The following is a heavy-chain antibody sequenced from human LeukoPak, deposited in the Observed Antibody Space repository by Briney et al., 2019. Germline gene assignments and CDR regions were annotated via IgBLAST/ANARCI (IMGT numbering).Heavy chain of an antibody. V-gene: IGHV3-21*01. CDR3: ARVVVVAATPLVDY. CDR2: ISSSSSYI. CDR1: GFTVSSNY. J-gene: IGHJ4*02. D-gene: IGHD2-15*01. Sequence: GGSLRLSCAASGFTVSSNYMSWVRQAPGKGLEWVSSISSSSSYIYYADSVKGRFTISRDNAKNSLYLQMNSLRAEDTAVYYCARVVVVAATPLVDYWGQGTLVTVSS.